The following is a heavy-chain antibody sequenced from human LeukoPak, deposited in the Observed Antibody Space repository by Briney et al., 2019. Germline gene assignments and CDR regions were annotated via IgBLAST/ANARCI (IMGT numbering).Heavy chain of an antibody. CDR3: ATEGILYSNYDY. CDR1: GGSISSGGYS. Sequence: SQTLSLTCAVSGGSISSGGYSWSWIRQPPGKGLEWIGYIYHSGSTYYNPSLKSRVTISVDRSKNQFSLKLSSVTAADTAVYYCATEGILYSNYDYWGQGTLVTVSS. J-gene: IGHJ4*02. D-gene: IGHD4-11*01. CDR2: IYHSGST. V-gene: IGHV4-30-2*01.